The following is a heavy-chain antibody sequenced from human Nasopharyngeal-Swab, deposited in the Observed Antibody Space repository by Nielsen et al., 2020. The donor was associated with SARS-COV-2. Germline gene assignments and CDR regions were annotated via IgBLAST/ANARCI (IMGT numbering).Heavy chain of an antibody. V-gene: IGHV1-46*01. Sequence: WVRQAPGQGLEWMGIINPSGGSTSYAQKLQGRVTMTRDTSTSTVYMELSSLRSEDTAVYYCARDRVAAAGTGSDYYYYYYMDVWGKGTTVTVSS. D-gene: IGHD6-13*01. J-gene: IGHJ6*03. CDR2: INPSGGST. CDR3: ARDRVAAAGTGSDYYYYYYMDV.